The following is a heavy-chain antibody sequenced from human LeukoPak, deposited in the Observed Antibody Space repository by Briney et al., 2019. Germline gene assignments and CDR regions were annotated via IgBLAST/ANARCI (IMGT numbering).Heavy chain of an antibody. J-gene: IGHJ1*01. CDR1: GFTFSSYA. CDR2: ISGSGGST. CDR3: AKVPDCSGGSCYYPEYFQH. V-gene: IGHV3-23*01. D-gene: IGHD2-15*01. Sequence: GGSLRLSCAASGFTFSSYALSWVRQAPGKGLEWVSAISGSGGSTYYADSVKGRFTISRDNSKNTLYLQMNSLRAEDTAVYYCAKVPDCSGGSCYYPEYFQHWGQGTLVTVSS.